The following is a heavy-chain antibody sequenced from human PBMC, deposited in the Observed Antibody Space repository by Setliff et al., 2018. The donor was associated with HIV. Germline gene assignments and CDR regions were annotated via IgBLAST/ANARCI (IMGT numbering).Heavy chain of an antibody. CDR2: IYTSGST. D-gene: IGHD3-10*01. J-gene: IGHJ3*01. V-gene: IGHV4-61*02. CDR3: ARAFSSGGDDAFDV. CDR1: GGSISSGSYF. Sequence: PSETLSLTCTVSGGSISSGSYFWTWIRQPAGKGLEWIGRIYTSGSTNYNPSLKSRVTISVDTSKNQLSLKLSSVTAADTAVYYCARAFSSGGDDAFDVWGQGTLVTVS.